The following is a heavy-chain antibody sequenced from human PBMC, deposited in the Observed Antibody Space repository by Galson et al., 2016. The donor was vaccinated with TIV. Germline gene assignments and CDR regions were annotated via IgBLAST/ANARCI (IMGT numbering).Heavy chain of an antibody. CDR3: AKVPSSGFSYYFGFYV. V-gene: IGHV3-23*01. CDR1: GFTFSSYA. J-gene: IGHJ6*02. Sequence: SLRLSCAASGFTFSSYAMTWVRQAPGKGLEWVSTISGGGGTTYCTDSVKGRFTISRDNSKSTLHLQMNSLGPEDTAVYYCAKVPSSGFSYYFGFYVWGQGTTVTVSS. D-gene: IGHD3-22*01. CDR2: ISGGGGTT.